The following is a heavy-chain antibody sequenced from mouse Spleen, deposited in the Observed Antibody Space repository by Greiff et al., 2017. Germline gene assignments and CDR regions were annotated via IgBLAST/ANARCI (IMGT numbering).Heavy chain of an antibody. V-gene: IGHV1-69*02. CDR2: IYPSDSYT. D-gene: IGHD2-14*01. Sequence: VQLQQPGAELVRPGASVKLSCKASGYTFTSYWINWVKQRPGQGLEWIGNIYPSDSYTNYNQKFKDKATLTVDKSSSTAYMQLSSPTSEDSAVYYCTRTYRYDEDYAMDYWGQGTSVTVSS. CDR1: GYTFTSYW. J-gene: IGHJ4*01. CDR3: TRTYRYDEDYAMDY.